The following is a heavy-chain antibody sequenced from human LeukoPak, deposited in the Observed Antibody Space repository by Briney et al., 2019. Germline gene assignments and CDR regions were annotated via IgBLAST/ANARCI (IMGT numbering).Heavy chain of an antibody. CDR3: ARDHSYYDSGSYSNVDY. Sequence: ASVKVSCKASGYTFTDYNIHWVRQAPGQGLEWMGWISPKSGGTKYAQKFQGRVTMTRDTSVSTAYMELSRLRSDDTAVYYCARDHSYYDSGSYSNVDYWGQGTLVTVSS. CDR2: ISPKSGGT. CDR1: GYTFTDYN. D-gene: IGHD3-10*01. J-gene: IGHJ4*02. V-gene: IGHV1-2*02.